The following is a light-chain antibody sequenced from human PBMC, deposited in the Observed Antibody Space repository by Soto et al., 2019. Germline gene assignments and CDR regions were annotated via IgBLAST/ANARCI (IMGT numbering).Light chain of an antibody. J-gene: IGKJ4*01. V-gene: IGKV1-5*03. Sequence: DIQMTQFPSTLSASVGDRVTITCRASQSIRSWLAWYQQKPGKAPNLLIYKASSLPSGVPSRFSGSGYGTEFTLTISSLQPDDNATYYCQQYDSYSTFGGGTKVQIK. CDR3: QQYDSYST. CDR2: KAS. CDR1: QSIRSW.